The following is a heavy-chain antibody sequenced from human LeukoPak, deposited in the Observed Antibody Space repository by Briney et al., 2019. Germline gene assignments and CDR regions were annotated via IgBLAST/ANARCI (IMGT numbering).Heavy chain of an antibody. CDR2: IYYSGGT. J-gene: IGHJ4*02. CDR3: ARHGGSYSLDY. Sequence: SETLSLTCTVSGGSISSGGYYWSWIRQHPGKGLEWIGYIYYSGGTIYNPSLKSRVTMSVDTSKNQFSLKLSSLTAADTAVYYCARHGGSYSLDYWGQGTLVTVSS. V-gene: IGHV4-61*08. CDR1: GGSISSGGYY. D-gene: IGHD1-26*01.